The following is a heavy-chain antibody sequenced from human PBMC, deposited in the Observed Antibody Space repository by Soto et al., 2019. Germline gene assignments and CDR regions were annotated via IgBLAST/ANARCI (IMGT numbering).Heavy chain of an antibody. CDR1: GGSISSSNW. V-gene: IGHV4-4*02. Sequence: SETLSLTCAVSGGSISSSNWWSWVRQPPGKGLEWIGEIYHSGSTNYNPSLKSRVTISVDKSKNQFSLKLSSVTAADTAVYYCASTYERIGYSYGSYYYGMDVWGQGTTVTVSS. J-gene: IGHJ6*02. D-gene: IGHD5-18*01. CDR2: IYHSGST. CDR3: ASTYERIGYSYGSYYYGMDV.